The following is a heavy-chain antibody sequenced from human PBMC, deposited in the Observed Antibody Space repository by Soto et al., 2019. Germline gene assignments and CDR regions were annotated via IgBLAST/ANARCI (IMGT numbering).Heavy chain of an antibody. CDR2: ISSSGSTI. CDR3: ARDLTYSGSYYGFPRDDAFDI. CDR1: GFTFSSYE. D-gene: IGHD1-26*01. V-gene: IGHV3-48*03. J-gene: IGHJ3*02. Sequence: SLRLSCAASGFTFSSYEMNWVRQAPGKGLEWVSYISSSGSTIYYADSVKGRFTISRDNAKNSLYLQMNSLRAEDTAVYYCARDLTYSGSYYGFPRDDAFDIWGQGTVVTVSS.